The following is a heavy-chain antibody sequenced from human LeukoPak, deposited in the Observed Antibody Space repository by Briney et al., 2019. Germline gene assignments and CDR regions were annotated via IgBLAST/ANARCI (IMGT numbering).Heavy chain of an antibody. CDR3: GRGSGMTTSLYYYGMDV. D-gene: IGHD4-11*01. Sequence: PSETLSLTCAVYGGSFSGYYWSWIRQPPGKGLEWIGEINHSGSTNYNPSLKSRVTISVDTSKNQFSLKLSSVTAADTAVYYCGRGSGMTTSLYYYGMDVWGQGTTVTVSS. CDR2: INHSGST. J-gene: IGHJ6*02. CDR1: GGSFSGYY. V-gene: IGHV4-34*01.